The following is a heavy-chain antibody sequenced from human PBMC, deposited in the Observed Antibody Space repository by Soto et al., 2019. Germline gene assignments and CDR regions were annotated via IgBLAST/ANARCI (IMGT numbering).Heavy chain of an antibody. D-gene: IGHD5-18*01. CDR3: ARGGYSYALYYYGMDV. J-gene: IGHJ6*02. V-gene: IGHV1-69*13. CDR1: GGTFSSYA. Sequence: SVKVSSKASGGTFSSYAISWVRQAPGQGLEWMGGIIPIFGTANYAQKFQGRVTITADESTNTAYMELSSLRSEDTAVYYCARGGYSYALYYYGMDVWGQGTTVTVSS. CDR2: IIPIFGTA.